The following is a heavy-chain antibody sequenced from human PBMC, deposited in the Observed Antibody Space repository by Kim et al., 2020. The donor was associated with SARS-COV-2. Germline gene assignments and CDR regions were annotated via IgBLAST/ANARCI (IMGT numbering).Heavy chain of an antibody. CDR2: IKQDGSEK. D-gene: IGHD1-1*01. CDR3: ASTRGTGWVY. CDR1: GFTFSSLW. Sequence: GGSLRLSCSASGFTFSSLWMSCVRQAPGKGLEWVANIKQDGSEKYYVDSVKGRFTISRDNAKNSLYLQMNSLRAEDTAVYYCASTRGTGWVYWGQGTLVTVSS. V-gene: IGHV3-7*01. J-gene: IGHJ4*02.